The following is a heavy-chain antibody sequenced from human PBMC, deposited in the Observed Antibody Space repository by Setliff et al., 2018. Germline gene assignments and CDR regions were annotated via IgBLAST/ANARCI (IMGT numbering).Heavy chain of an antibody. J-gene: IGHJ4*02. D-gene: IGHD3-16*01. V-gene: IGHV4-59*11. CDR2: IYYSGST. Sequence: PSETLSLTCTVSGGSISSHYWSWIRQPPGKGLEWIGYIYYSGSTNYTPSLKSRVTISVDTSKNQFSLKLSSVTAADTAVYYCARLRGAFDYWGQGTLVTVSS. CDR1: GGSISSHY. CDR3: ARLRGAFDY.